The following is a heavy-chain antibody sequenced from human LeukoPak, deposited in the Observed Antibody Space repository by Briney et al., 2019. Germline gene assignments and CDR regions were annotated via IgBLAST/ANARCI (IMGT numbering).Heavy chain of an antibody. CDR1: GFTFRSSW. CDR2: IKEDGSEI. Sequence: GGSLRLSCVVSGFTFRSSWMTWVRQAPGKGLEWVANIKEDGSEIQYVDSVKGRFTISRDNPKNTLYLQMNSLRPEDTAVYYCAAGFGTWSDYWGQGTLVTVSS. D-gene: IGHD3-3*01. V-gene: IGHV3-7*01. CDR3: AAGFGTWSDY. J-gene: IGHJ4*02.